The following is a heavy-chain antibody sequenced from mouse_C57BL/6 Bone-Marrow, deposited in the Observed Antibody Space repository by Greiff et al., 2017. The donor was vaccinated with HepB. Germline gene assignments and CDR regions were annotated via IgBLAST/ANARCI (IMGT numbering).Heavy chain of an antibody. CDR1: GFTFTDYY. V-gene: IGHV7-3*01. D-gene: IGHD1-1*01. Sequence: EVQLVESGGGLVQPGGSLSLSCAASGFTFTDYYMSWVRQPPGKALEWLGFIRNKANGYTTEYSASVKGRFTISRDNSQSILYLQMNALRAEDSATYFCARSPITTVVATMDYYAMDYWGQGTSVTVSS. CDR3: ARSPITTVVATMDYYAMDY. CDR2: IRNKANGYTT. J-gene: IGHJ4*01.